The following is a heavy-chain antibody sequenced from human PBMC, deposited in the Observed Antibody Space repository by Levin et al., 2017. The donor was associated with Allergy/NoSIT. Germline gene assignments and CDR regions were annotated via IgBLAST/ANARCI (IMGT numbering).Heavy chain of an antibody. CDR1: GYSFTNYD. CDR2: MNPNSGDT. V-gene: IGHV1-8*01. Sequence: GESLKISCKASGYSFTNYDISWVRQATGQGLEWMGWMNPNSGDTYSAQRFQGRVTMTRNTSISTAYMELSSLRSEDTAVYYCARGGLYYYDHSGYSPFESWGQGTLVTVSS. CDR3: ARGGLYYYDHSGYSPFES. J-gene: IGHJ4*02. D-gene: IGHD3-22*01.